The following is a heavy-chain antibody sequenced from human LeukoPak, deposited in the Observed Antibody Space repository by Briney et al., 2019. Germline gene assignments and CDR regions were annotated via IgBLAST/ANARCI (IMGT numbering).Heavy chain of an antibody. CDR2: MNPNSGNT. CDR3: ARGRRSTVKFDP. V-gene: IGHV1-8*01. J-gene: IGHJ5*02. Sequence: ASVKVSCKASGYTLTSHDINWVRQATGQGLEWMGWMNPNSGNTGYAQKFQGRVTMTRNTSISTAYMELSSLRSEDTAVYYCARGRRSTVKFDPWGQGTLVTVSS. D-gene: IGHD4-17*01. CDR1: GYTLTSHD.